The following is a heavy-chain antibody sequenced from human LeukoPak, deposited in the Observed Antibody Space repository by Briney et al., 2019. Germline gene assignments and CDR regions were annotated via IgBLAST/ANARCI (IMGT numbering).Heavy chain of an antibody. CDR3: TRDKGYSWFEHRFDP. V-gene: IGHV3-49*03. J-gene: IGHJ5*02. CDR2: IRSKAHGGTT. D-gene: IGHD6-13*01. CDR1: GFTLGDHA. Sequence: PGGSLRLSCTASGFTLGDHAMSWFRQAPGKGLEWVSFIRSKAHGGTTEKAASVKGRFTISRDDSKNIAYLQMNSLKIEDTAVYYCTRDKGYSWFEHRFDPWGQGTLVTVSS.